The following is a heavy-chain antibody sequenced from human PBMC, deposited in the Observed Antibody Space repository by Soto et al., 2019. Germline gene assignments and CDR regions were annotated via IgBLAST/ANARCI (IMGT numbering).Heavy chain of an antibody. CDR2: MNPNSGNT. D-gene: IGHD4-17*01. CDR1: VYTFTSYD. V-gene: IGHV1-8*01. Sequence: ASVTVSCKASVYTFTSYDINWVRQATGQGLEWMGWMNPNSGNTGYAQKFQGRVTMTSNTSISTAYMELSSLRSEDTAVYYCARSTNDYGDRHWGQGTLVTVS. CDR3: ARSTNDYGDRH. J-gene: IGHJ4*02.